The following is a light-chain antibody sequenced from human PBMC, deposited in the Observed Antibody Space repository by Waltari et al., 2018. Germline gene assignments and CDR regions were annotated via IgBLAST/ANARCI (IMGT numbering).Light chain of an antibody. CDR3: QHYNTYSRSIT. J-gene: IGKJ5*01. CDR1: QSISSW. Sequence: RASQSISSWLAWYQQKPGKAPKLLSYKASTLESGVPSRFSGSGSGTEFTLTISSLQPDDFATYYCQHYNTYSRSITFGQGTRLEIQ. V-gene: IGKV1-5*03. CDR2: KAS.